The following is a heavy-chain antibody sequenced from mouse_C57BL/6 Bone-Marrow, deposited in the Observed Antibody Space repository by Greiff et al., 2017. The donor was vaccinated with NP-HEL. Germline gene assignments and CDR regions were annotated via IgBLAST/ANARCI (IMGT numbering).Heavy chain of an antibody. J-gene: IGHJ1*03. D-gene: IGHD1-1*01. CDR2: IDPNSGGT. CDR1: GYTFTSYW. CDR3: ARYYDGSRGWYFDV. V-gene: IGHV1-72*01. Sequence: VQLQQPGADLVKPGASVKLSCKASGYTFTSYWMHWVKQRPGRGLEWIGRIDPNSGGTKFNEKFKTKATLTVDKPSSTAYMQLSSLTSDDSAVYYCARYYDGSRGWYFDVWSTGTTVTVSS.